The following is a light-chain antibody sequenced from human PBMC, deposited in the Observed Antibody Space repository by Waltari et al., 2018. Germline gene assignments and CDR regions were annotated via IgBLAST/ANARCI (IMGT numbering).Light chain of an antibody. CDR2: GVS. CDR1: QIVSNNY. CDR3: HLYGSART. Sequence: VLTQSPGTLSLSPGQRATLSCRASQIVSNNYLAWYQQQPGQAPRLLIYGVSSRATGIPDRFSGSGSGTDFTLTISRLEPEDSAVYFCHLYGSARTFGGGTKVEIK. J-gene: IGKJ4*01. V-gene: IGKV3-20*01.